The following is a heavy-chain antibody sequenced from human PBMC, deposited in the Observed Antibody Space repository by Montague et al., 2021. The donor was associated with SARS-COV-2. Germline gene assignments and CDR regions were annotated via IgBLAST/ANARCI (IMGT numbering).Heavy chain of an antibody. CDR2: INHGGST. CDR3: ARLGDGVVPSPILGVGPYYSYYYMDV. J-gene: IGHJ6*03. CDR1: GTSFSGYY. V-gene: IGHV4-34*01. Sequence: SETLSLICAVHGTSFSGYYWNWIRQPPGKGLEWIGEINHGGSTKYSPSLKSRLTISADTSKNQFSLKLTSVAAADTAVYYCARLGDGVVPSPILGVGPYYSYYYMDVWGKGTTVTVSS. D-gene: IGHD3-10*01.